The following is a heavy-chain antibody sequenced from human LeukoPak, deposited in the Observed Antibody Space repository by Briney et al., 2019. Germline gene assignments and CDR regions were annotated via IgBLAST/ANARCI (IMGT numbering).Heavy chain of an antibody. CDR2: INPNSGGT. V-gene: IGHV1-2*04. D-gene: IGHD1-26*01. Sequence: ASVKVSCKASGYTFTGYYMHWVRQAPGQGLEWMGWINPNSGGTNYAQKFQGWVTMTRDTSISTAYMELSRLRSDDTAVYYCARDPGIVGATVYFDYWGQGTLVTVSS. J-gene: IGHJ4*02. CDR3: ARDPGIVGATVYFDY. CDR1: GYTFTGYY.